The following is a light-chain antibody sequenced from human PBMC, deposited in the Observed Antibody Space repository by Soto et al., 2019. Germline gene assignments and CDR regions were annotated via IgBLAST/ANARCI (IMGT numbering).Light chain of an antibody. CDR1: TSNIRRHT. CDR2: SNV. Sequence: QSVLTQPPSASGTPGQRVMMSCSGSTSNIRRHTVNWYQQLPGAAPKLLIYSNVQRPSGVPDRFSGSKSGTSASLAISGLQSEDEGDYYCAAWDDNRNGVVFGGGTQLTVL. V-gene: IGLV1-44*01. CDR3: AAWDDNRNGVV. J-gene: IGLJ2*01.